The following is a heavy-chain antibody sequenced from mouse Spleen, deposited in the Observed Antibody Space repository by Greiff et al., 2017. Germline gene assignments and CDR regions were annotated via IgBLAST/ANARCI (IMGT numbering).Heavy chain of an antibody. CDR3: ARGGPTDWYFDV. CDR1: SYTFTDYA. D-gene: IGHD1-1*01. CDR2: ISTYYGNT. V-gene: IGHV1S137*01. J-gene: IGHJ1*01. Sequence: VQLQQPGAELVKPGASVKLSCKGSSYTFTDYAMHWVKQSHAKSLEWIGVISTYYGNTNYNQKFKGKATMTVDKSSSTAYMELARLTSEDSAVYYCARGGPTDWYFDVWGAGTTVTVSS.